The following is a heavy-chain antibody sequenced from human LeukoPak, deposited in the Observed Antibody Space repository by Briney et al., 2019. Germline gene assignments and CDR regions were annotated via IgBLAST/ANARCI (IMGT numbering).Heavy chain of an antibody. CDR2: ISGSGGST. CDR1: GFTFSSYA. V-gene: IGHV3-23*01. J-gene: IGHJ6*03. D-gene: IGHD5-24*01. CDR3: AKEGGRRDGYNYGYYYYMDV. Sequence: GGSLRLSCAASGFTFSSYAMSWVRQAPGKGLEWVSAISGSGGSTYYADSVKGRFTISRDNSKNTLYLQMNSLRAEDTAVYYCAKEGGRRDGYNYGYYYYMDVWGKGTTVTVSS.